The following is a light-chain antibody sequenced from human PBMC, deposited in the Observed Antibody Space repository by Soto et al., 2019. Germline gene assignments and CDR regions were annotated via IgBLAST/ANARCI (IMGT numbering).Light chain of an antibody. CDR1: SSDVGGYNF. CDR3: SSYAGSKNRYV. CDR2: EVT. J-gene: IGLJ1*01. Sequence: QSALTQPPSASGSRGQSVTISCTGTSSDVGGYNFVSWYQQHPGKAPKVILYEVTKRPLGVPDRFSGSKSGNTASLTVSGLQTEDEAHYYCSSYAGSKNRYVFGTGTKLTVL. V-gene: IGLV2-8*01.